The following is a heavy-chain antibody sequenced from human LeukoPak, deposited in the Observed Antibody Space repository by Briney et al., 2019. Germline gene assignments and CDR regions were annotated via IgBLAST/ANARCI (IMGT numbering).Heavy chain of an antibody. CDR2: ISSSGSTI. CDR3: ARDSPYCTNGVCVNWFDP. Sequence: GGSLRLSRAASGFTFSDYYMSWIRQAPGKGLEWVSYISSSGSTIYYADSVKGRFTISRDNAKNSLYLQMNSLRAEDTAVYYCARDSPYCTNGVCVNWFDPWGQGTLVTVSS. J-gene: IGHJ5*02. CDR1: GFTFSDYY. D-gene: IGHD2-8*01. V-gene: IGHV3-11*01.